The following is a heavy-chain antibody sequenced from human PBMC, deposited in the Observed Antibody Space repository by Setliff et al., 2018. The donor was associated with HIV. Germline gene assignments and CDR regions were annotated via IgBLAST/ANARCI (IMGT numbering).Heavy chain of an antibody. Sequence: SETLSLTCSVSGGSISNYYWSWIRQPPGKGLEWIGYIYYSGNTNYSPSLKSRVTISVDTSKNQFSLRLDSVTAADTAIHYCARHVVGGWLKDLQYMDVWGKGTTVTVSS. D-gene: IGHD6-19*01. CDR3: ARHVVGGWLKDLQYMDV. V-gene: IGHV4-59*08. CDR1: GGSISNYY. CDR2: IYYSGNT. J-gene: IGHJ6*03.